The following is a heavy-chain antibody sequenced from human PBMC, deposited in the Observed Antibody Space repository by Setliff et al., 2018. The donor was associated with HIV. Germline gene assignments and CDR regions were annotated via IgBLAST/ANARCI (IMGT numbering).Heavy chain of an antibody. CDR2: INQSGST. J-gene: IGHJ4*02. D-gene: IGHD1-1*01. Sequence: SETLSLTCAVYGRSLSGYYWSWIRQPPGKGLEWIGEINQSGSTNYNPSLKSSGTISVDTSKNQFSLKLSSVTAAATAIYFCARGKIPSWRLTMFDFWGQGTPVTVSA. V-gene: IGHV4-34*01. CDR3: ARGKIPSWRLTMFDF. CDR1: GRSLSGYY.